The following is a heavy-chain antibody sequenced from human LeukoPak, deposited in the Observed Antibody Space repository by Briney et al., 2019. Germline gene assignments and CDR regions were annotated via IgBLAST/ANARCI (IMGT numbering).Heavy chain of an antibody. V-gene: IGHV3-23*01. D-gene: IGHD3-3*01. J-gene: IGHJ4*02. CDR2: ISGSGGST. Sequence: GGSLRLSCAASGFTFSSYWMSWVRQAPGKGLEWVSAISGSGGSTYYADSVKGRFTISRDNSKNTLYLQMNSLRAEDTAVYYCAKGPTYYDFWSGYYWGQGTLVTVSS. CDR3: AKGPTYYDFWSGYY. CDR1: GFTFSSYW.